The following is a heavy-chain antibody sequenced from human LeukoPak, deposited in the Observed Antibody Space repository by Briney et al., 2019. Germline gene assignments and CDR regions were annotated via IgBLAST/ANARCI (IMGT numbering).Heavy chain of an antibody. V-gene: IGHV3-53*01. D-gene: IGHD6-13*01. J-gene: IGHJ4*02. CDR1: GFTVSSKY. CDR2: IYSGGST. Sequence: SGGSLGLSCAASGFTVSSKYMSWVRQAPGKGLEWDSVIYSGGSTYYADSVKGRFPISRDNSKNTLYLQMNSLRAEDTAVYYCARSLGSSSSLRGFDYWGQGTLVTVSS. CDR3: ARSLGSSSSLRGFDY.